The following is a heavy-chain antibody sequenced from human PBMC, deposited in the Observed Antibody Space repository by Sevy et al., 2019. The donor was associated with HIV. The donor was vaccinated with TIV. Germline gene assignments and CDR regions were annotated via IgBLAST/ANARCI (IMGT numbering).Heavy chain of an antibody. CDR3: GGGRGAAGSEYYFDY. D-gene: IGHD3-10*01. CDR2: ISTSSSYI. Sequence: GGSLRLSCAASGFTFSTYSMNWVRQAPGKGLEWLSSISTSSSYIYYADSVKGRFTISRDNAKYSLYLQMKSLRAEDTAVYYCGGGRGAAGSEYYFDYWGQGTLVTVSS. V-gene: IGHV3-21*01. CDR1: GFTFSTYS. J-gene: IGHJ4*02.